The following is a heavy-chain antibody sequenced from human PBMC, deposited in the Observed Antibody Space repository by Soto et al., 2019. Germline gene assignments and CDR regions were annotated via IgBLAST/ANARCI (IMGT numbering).Heavy chain of an antibody. V-gene: IGHV3-30*18. CDR2: VSHDGRNT. CDR3: AKGGRQWLVTSDFNY. D-gene: IGHD6-19*01. CDR1: GFTFSDCA. J-gene: IGHJ4*02. Sequence: QVQLVESGGGVVQPGRSLRLSCAASGFTFSDCAMHWVRQAPGKGLEWVAVVSHDGRNTHYADSVKGRFTTSRDSSKNTVSLEMTSLRAEDTAVYYCAKGGRQWLVTSDFNYWGQGALVTVSS.